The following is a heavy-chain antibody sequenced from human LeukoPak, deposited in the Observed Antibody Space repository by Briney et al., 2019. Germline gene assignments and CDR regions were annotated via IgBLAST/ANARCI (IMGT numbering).Heavy chain of an antibody. D-gene: IGHD3-22*01. CDR2: IYYSGST. J-gene: IGHJ3*02. CDR3: ARGTYYDSSGPPDAFGI. V-gene: IGHV4-59*01. CDR1: GGSISSYY. Sequence: PSETLSLTCTVSGGSISSYYWSWIRQPPGKGLEWIGYIYYSGSTNYNPSLKSRVTIPVDTSKNQFSLKLSSVTAADTAVYYCARGTYYDSSGPPDAFGIWGQGTMVTVSS.